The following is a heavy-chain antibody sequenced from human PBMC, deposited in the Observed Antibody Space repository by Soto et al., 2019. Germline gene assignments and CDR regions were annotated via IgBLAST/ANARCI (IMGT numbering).Heavy chain of an antibody. D-gene: IGHD6-13*01. J-gene: IGHJ1*01. CDR3: ARFSSFRFAEYFQH. V-gene: IGHV3-48*02. CDR2: ISSSSSTI. CDR1: GFTFSSYS. Sequence: EVQLVESGGGLVQPGGSVRLSCAASGFTFSSYSMNWVRQAPGKGLEWVSYISSSSSTIYYADSVKGRFTISRDNAKNSLYLQMNSLRDEDTAVYYCARFSSFRFAEYFQHWGQGTLVTVSS.